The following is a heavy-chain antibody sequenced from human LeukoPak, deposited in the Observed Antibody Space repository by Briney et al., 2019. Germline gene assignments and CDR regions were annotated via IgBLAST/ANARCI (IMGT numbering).Heavy chain of an antibody. CDR1: GGSVSNTNYY. CDR3: ARVLGIRNY. D-gene: IGHD7-27*01. Sequence: PSETLSLTCSVSGGSVSNTNYYWGWIRQPPGKGLEWLGSVDYSGYTYQSPSHNSRVTISVDTSKNQFSLKLSSVTAADTAVYYCARVLGIRNYWGQGTLVTVSS. CDR2: VDYSGYT. J-gene: IGHJ4*02. V-gene: IGHV4-39*01.